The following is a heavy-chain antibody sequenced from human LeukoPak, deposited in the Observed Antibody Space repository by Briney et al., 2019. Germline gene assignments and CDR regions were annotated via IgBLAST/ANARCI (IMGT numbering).Heavy chain of an antibody. CDR1: GYTFTGYY. V-gene: IGHV1-2*04. D-gene: IGHD4-17*01. Sequence: EASVKVSCKASGYTFTGYYMHWVRQAPGQGLEWMGWINPNSGGTNYAQKFQGWVTMTRDTSISPAYMELSRLRSDDTAVYYCARDRDYGDYNTQDLFVYWGQGTLVTVFS. CDR2: INPNSGGT. J-gene: IGHJ4*02. CDR3: ARDRDYGDYNTQDLFVY.